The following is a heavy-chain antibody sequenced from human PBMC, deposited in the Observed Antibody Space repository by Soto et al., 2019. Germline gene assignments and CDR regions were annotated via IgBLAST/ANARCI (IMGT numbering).Heavy chain of an antibody. CDR2: IYWDDDK. CDR3: ALRAGDREAY. Sequence: QITLKESGPTLVKPTQTLTLTCTFSGFSLSTGGVGVGWIRQPPGKALEWLALIYWDDDKRYSPSLESRLTITKDTYRILVVLRMTNVDAVDTATDYCALRAGDREAYWGKGILFTVSS. CDR1: GFSLSTGGVG. J-gene: IGHJ4*02. V-gene: IGHV2-5*02. D-gene: IGHD4-17*01.